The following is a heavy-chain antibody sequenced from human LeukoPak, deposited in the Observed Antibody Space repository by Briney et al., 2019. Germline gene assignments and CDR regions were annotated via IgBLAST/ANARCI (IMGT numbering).Heavy chain of an antibody. CDR1: GGSISSGSYY. CDR2: IYYSGST. J-gene: IGHJ4*02. V-gene: IGHV4-61*01. Sequence: PSQTLSLTCTVSGGSISSGSYYWSWIRQPPGKGLEWIGYIYYSGSTNYNPSLKSRVTISVDTSKNQFSLKLSSVTAADTAVYYCARARWGSSGSDYWGQGTLVTVSS. CDR3: ARARWGSSGSDY. D-gene: IGHD6-6*01.